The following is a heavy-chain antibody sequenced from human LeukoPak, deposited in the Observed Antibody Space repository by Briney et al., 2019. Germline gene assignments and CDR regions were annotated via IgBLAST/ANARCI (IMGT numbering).Heavy chain of an antibody. D-gene: IGHD2/OR15-2a*01. CDR1: GFTFRSYA. CDR3: VSFYETY. J-gene: IGHJ4*02. Sequence: GGSLRLSCAASGFTFRSYAMHWVRQAPGKGLEWVAVISYDGSNKYYADSVKGRFPISKDNAKNTVYLQMNSLRAEDTAVYYCVSFYETYWGRGTLVTVSS. CDR2: ISYDGSNK. V-gene: IGHV3-30*04.